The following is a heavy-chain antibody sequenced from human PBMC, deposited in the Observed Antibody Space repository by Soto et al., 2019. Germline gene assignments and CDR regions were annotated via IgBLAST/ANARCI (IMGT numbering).Heavy chain of an antibody. CDR3: AKDHLTSGGTFWFDP. V-gene: IGHV3-23*01. CDR1: GFSFSSYP. CDR2: ISGAGVST. J-gene: IGHJ5*02. Sequence: EVQLLESGGDLIQPGGSPRLSCAASGFSFSSYPMSWVRQAPGKGLEWVAAISGAGVSTYYADSVRGRFTISRENSKNTLYLQMSSLRAEDTALYYCAKDHLTSGGTFWFDPWGQGTLVTVSS. D-gene: IGHD6-13*01.